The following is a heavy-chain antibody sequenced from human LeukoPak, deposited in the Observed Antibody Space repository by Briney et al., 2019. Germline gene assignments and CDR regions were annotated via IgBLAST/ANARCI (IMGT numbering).Heavy chain of an antibody. CDR2: ISGSGDNT. J-gene: IGHJ3*02. Sequence: GGSLRLSCAASGFTFSSYAMNWVRQAPGKGLEWVSGISGSGDNTYYADSVKGRFTISRDNSKNTLYLQMNSLRAEDTAVYYCAKDGAAVSHDAFDIWGQGTMVTVSS. V-gene: IGHV3-23*01. D-gene: IGHD6-25*01. CDR1: GFTFSSYA. CDR3: AKDGAAVSHDAFDI.